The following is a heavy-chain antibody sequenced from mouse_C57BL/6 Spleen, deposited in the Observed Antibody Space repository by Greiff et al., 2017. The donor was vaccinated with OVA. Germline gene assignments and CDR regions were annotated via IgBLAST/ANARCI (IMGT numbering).Heavy chain of an antibody. J-gene: IGHJ2*01. CDR2: IHPNSGST. CDR1: GYTFTSYW. Sequence: QVQLKQPGAELVKPGASVKLSCKASGYTFTSYWMHWVKQRPGQGLEWIGMIHPNSGSTNYNEKFKSKATLTVDKSSSTAYMQLSSLTSEDSAVYYCARFYSNYYFDYWGQGTTLTVSS. V-gene: IGHV1-64*01. CDR3: ARFYSNYYFDY. D-gene: IGHD2-5*01.